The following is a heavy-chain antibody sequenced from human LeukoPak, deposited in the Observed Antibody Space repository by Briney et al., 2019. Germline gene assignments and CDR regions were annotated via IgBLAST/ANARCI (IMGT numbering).Heavy chain of an antibody. V-gene: IGHV3-53*01. J-gene: IGHJ4*02. Sequence: GGPLRLSCAASGFTVGSNYMTWIRQAPGKGLEWVACFYSGDSTFYADSVEGRFTISRDTSTNTLYLQMNKLTADDTAVYYCARALGSGTYYDWGQGTLVTVSS. CDR3: ARALGSGTYYD. CDR2: FYSGDST. CDR1: GFTVGSNY. D-gene: IGHD1-26*01.